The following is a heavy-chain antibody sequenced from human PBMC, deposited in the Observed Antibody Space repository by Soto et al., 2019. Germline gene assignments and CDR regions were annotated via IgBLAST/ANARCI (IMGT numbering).Heavy chain of an antibody. J-gene: IGHJ6*02. CDR2: IIPMFGSP. V-gene: IGHV1-69*06. Sequence: QVQLVQSGAEVKKAGSSVKVSCKASGGTLSTNAISWVRQAPGQGLEWMGAIIPMFGSPKYAQKFLGRVTITADNRTSTIYMEMISLTSADTAVYYCARGGFVAGLYNAMDAWGQGTTVAVSS. D-gene: IGHD6-19*01. CDR1: GGTLSTNA. CDR3: ARGGFVAGLYNAMDA.